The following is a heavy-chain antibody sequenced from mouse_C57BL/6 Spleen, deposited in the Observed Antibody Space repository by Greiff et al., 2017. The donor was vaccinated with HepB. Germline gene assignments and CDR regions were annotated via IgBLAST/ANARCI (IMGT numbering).Heavy chain of an antibody. CDR2: ISSGSSTI. CDR1: GFTFSDYG. Sequence: EVHLVESGGGLVKPGGSLKLSCAASGFTFSDYGMHWVRQAPEKGLEWVAYISSGSSTIYYADTVKGRFTISRDNAKNTLFLQMTSLRSEDTAMYYCARWDYGSSYDYYAMDYWGQGTSVTVSS. D-gene: IGHD1-1*01. J-gene: IGHJ4*01. CDR3: ARWDYGSSYDYYAMDY. V-gene: IGHV5-17*01.